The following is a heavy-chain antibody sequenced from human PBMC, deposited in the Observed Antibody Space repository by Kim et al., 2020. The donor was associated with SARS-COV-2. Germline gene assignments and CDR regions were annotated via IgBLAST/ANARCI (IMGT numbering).Heavy chain of an antibody. Sequence: SETLSLTCTVSGGSISSYYWSWIRQPPGKGLEWIGYIYYSGSTNYNPSLKSRVTISVDTSKNQFSLKLSSVTAADTAVYYCARGVVAATPYYYYGMDVWGQGTTVTVSS. CDR2: IYYSGST. V-gene: IGHV4-59*01. CDR1: GGSISSYY. CDR3: ARGVVAATPYYYYGMDV. D-gene: IGHD2-15*01. J-gene: IGHJ6*02.